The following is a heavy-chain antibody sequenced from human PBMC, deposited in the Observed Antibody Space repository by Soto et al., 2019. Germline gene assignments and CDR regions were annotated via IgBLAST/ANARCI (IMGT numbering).Heavy chain of an antibody. CDR2: IYYSGST. CDR1: GGSIISGDYY. J-gene: IGHJ6*02. CDR3: ARDSDGSGSYYKGPRSNYGMDA. Sequence: PSDTLSLTCTVSGGSIISGDYYWSWIRQPPGKGLEWIGYIYYSGSTYYNPSLKSRVTISVDTSKNQFSLKLSSVTAADTAVYYCARDSDGSGSYYKGPRSNYGMDAWGQGTTVTVSS. D-gene: IGHD3-10*01. V-gene: IGHV4-30-4*02.